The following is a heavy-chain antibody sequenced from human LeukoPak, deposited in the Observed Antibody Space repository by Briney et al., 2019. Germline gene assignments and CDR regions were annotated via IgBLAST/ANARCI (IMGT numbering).Heavy chain of an antibody. J-gene: IGHJ4*02. Sequence: QSGGSLRLSCAASGFMFTHHGMHWVRQAPGKGLEWVAVIWSDGSNRFYSDSVKGRFAISRDDSNDMVYLQMNGLRADDTAVYYCAKDIQRGFDYTNSLDFWGQATLVIVSS. CDR2: IWSDGSNR. CDR3: AKDIQRGFDYTNSLDF. V-gene: IGHV3-33*06. D-gene: IGHD4-11*01. CDR1: GFMFTHHG.